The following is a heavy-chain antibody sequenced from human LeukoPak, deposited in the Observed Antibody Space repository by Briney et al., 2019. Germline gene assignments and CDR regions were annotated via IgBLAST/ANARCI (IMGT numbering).Heavy chain of an antibody. CDR1: GYTFTNYG. D-gene: IGHD1-20*01. Sequence: ASVKVSCKASGYTFTNYGISWVRQAPGQGLEWMGRISTYNGNTKYAQKLQGRVTMTTDTSTSTAYMELRSLRSDDTAVYYCARGSNWNDRSHYYFYMDVWGKGTTVAVSS. V-gene: IGHV1-18*01. CDR3: ARGSNWNDRSHYYFYMDV. CDR2: ISTYNGNT. J-gene: IGHJ6*03.